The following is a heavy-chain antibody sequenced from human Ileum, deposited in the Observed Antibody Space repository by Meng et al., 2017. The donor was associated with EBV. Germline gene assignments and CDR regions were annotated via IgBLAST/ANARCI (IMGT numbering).Heavy chain of an antibody. J-gene: IGHJ5*02. V-gene: IGHV4-61*03. CDR1: GGSVSSNDYH. Sequence: QGQLEESGPGLLKPSETRSLTCSVSGGSVSSNDYHWSWIRQPPGKGREWIGCMYDSENAKYNPSLNSRVTISKDTTRNHFVLKLTSVTAADTAVYYCAYYFVGRGGPGSWGQGTLVTVSS. D-gene: IGHD3-9*01. CDR3: AYYFVGRGGPGS. CDR2: MYDSENA.